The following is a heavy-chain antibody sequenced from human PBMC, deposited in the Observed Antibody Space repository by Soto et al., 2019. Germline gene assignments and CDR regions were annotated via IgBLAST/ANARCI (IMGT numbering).Heavy chain of an antibody. J-gene: IGHJ4*02. D-gene: IGHD3-22*01. Sequence: SVEVSCRASRGTFCSYVIGSVRQDPGQGLEWMGGIIPIFGTAYYAQKFQGRVTITADESTSTAYMELSSLRSEDTAVYYCARRAPYYYDSSGYFFDYWGQGTLVTVSS. CDR2: IIPIFGTA. CDR3: ARRAPYYYDSSGYFFDY. V-gene: IGHV1-69*13. CDR1: RGTFCSYV.